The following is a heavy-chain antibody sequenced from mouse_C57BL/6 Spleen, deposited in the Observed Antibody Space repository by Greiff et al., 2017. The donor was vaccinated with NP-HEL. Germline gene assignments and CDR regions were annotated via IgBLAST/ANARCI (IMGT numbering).Heavy chain of an antibody. Sequence: QVQLQQPGAELVKPGASVKLSCKASGYTFTSYWMQWVNQRPGQGLEWIGEIDPSDSYTNYNQKFKGKATLTVDTSSSTAYMQRSSLTSEDSAVYYCARHYYGSSYYFDYWGQGTTLTVSS. D-gene: IGHD1-1*01. CDR3: ARHYYGSSYYFDY. CDR2: IDPSDSYT. J-gene: IGHJ2*01. CDR1: GYTFTSYW. V-gene: IGHV1-50*01.